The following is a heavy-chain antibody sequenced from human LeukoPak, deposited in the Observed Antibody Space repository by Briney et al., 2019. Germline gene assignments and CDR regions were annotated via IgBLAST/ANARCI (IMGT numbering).Heavy chain of an antibody. D-gene: IGHD1-26*01. Sequence: GGSLRLSCAAPGLITDDYAIHWVRPAPGKGLEWVSLISGDGGSTFYADSVRGRFTISRDNSKNSLSLQMGSLRSEDTALYFCVRESERSGWFDHWGQGTLVTVSS. CDR1: GLITDDYA. CDR2: ISGDGGST. J-gene: IGHJ5*02. V-gene: IGHV3-43*02. CDR3: VRESERSGWFDH.